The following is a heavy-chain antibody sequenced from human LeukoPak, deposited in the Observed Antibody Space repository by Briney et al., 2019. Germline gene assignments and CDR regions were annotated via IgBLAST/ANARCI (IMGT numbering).Heavy chain of an antibody. CDR1: GGSISSSKYY. V-gene: IGHV4-39*01. CDR3: ARFWGGGDY. D-gene: IGHD3-16*01. Sequence: SETLSLTCTVSGGSISSSKYYWGWIRQPPGKGLEWMGTIFNSGNTHYNPSLKSRVTISVDTSKNQFSLNLSSVTAADTAVYYCARFWGGGDYWGQGTLVTVSS. J-gene: IGHJ4*02. CDR2: IFNSGNT.